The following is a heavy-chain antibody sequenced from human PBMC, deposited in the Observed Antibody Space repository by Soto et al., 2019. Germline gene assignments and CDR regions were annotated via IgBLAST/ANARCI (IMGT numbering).Heavy chain of an antibody. J-gene: IGHJ4*02. CDR1: GGSISNHY. CDR3: TRANWYSEY. CDR2: IYYNGNT. V-gene: IGHV4-59*11. D-gene: IGHD7-27*01. Sequence: QVQLQESGPGLVKPSETLSLTCTVSGGSISNHYWSWIRQPPGKGLEWIGYIYYNGNTNYNPPLKSPLTMSVDTSQNQISLKLSSVTAADTAVYYCTRANWYSEYWGQGTLVTVSS.